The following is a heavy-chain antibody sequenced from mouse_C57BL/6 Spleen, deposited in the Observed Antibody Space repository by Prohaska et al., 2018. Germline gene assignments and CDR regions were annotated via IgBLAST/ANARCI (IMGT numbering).Heavy chain of an antibody. V-gene: IGHV4-1*01. CDR2: SYPDSSTI. CDR1: GIDFSRYW. J-gene: IGHJ1*03. CDR3: ASPNWDWYFDV. D-gene: IGHD4-1*01. Sequence: EVKLLQSGGGLVQPGGSLKLSCAASGIDFSRYWMSWVRRAPGKGLEWIGGSYPDSSTINYAPSLKDKLIISRDNAKNTLYLQMSKVRSEDTALYDCASPNWDWYFDVWGTGTTVTVSS.